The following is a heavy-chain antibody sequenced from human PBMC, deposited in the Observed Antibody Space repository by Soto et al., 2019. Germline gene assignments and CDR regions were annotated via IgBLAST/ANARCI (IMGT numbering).Heavy chain of an antibody. D-gene: IGHD3-3*01. J-gene: IGHJ4*02. V-gene: IGHV3-30-3*01. CDR1: GFTFSSYA. CDR3: AREHDFWSGYPGDY. Sequence: SLRLSCAASGFTFSSYAMHWVRQAPGKGLEWVAVISYDGSNKYYADSVKGRFTISRDNSKNTLYLQMNSLRAEDTAVYYCAREHDFWSGYPGDYWGQGTLVTVSS. CDR2: ISYDGSNK.